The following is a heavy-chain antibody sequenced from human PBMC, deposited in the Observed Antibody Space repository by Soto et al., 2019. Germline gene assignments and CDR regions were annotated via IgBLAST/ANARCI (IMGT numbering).Heavy chain of an antibody. Sequence: QVQLVQSGAEVKKPGASVKVSCKASGYTFTSYGISWVRQAPGQGLEWIGWISAYNGNTNYAQKIEGRGTMTTDTSTSTAYMELRSLGSDDTAVYYCARDVPALEDIVVVPAARDAFDIWGQGTMVTVSS. V-gene: IGHV1-18*01. CDR1: GYTFTSYG. CDR3: ARDVPALEDIVVVPAARDAFDI. D-gene: IGHD2-2*01. J-gene: IGHJ3*02. CDR2: ISAYNGNT.